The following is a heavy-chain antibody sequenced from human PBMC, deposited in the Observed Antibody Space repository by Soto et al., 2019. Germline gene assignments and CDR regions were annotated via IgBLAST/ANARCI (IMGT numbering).Heavy chain of an antibody. V-gene: IGHV1-69*12. CDR3: TRCGIRYHSIGYYLGIDGMDV. CDR2: TIPMFGTT. CDR1: GGTFNSYA. D-gene: IGHD3-22*01. Sequence: QVQLVQSGAEVKKPESSVRVSCKASGGTFNSYAITWVRQAPGQGLEWMGGTIPMFGTTNYAEKFQGRVTITADESTNTDYMELSSMRSEDTAVYYCTRCGIRYHSIGYYLGIDGMDVWGQGTTVIVSS. J-gene: IGHJ6*02.